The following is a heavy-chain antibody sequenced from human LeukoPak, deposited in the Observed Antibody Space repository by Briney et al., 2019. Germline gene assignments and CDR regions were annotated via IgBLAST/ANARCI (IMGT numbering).Heavy chain of an antibody. CDR1: GGSVSSGSYY. Sequence: SETLSLTCTVSGGSVSSGSYYWSWIRQPPGKGLEWIGYIYYSGSTNYNPSLKSRVTISVDTSKNQFSLKLSSVTAADTAVYYCARAGVAGTRYYWGQGTLGTVSS. CDR3: ARAGVAGTRYY. J-gene: IGHJ4*02. D-gene: IGHD6-19*01. CDR2: IYYSGST. V-gene: IGHV4-61*01.